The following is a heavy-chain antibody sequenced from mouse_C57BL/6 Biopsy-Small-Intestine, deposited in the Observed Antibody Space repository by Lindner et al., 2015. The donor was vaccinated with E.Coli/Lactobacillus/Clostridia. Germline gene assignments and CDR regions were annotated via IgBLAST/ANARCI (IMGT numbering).Heavy chain of an antibody. CDR2: IYPGDGDS. CDR1: GYAFSSYW. D-gene: IGHD1-1*01. V-gene: IGHV1-80*01. J-gene: IGHJ4*01. Sequence: VQLQESGAELVKPGASVKISCKASGYAFSSYWMNWVKQRPGKGLEWIGQIYPGDGDSNYNGEFKGKATLTADKSSSTAYMHLSSLTSEDSAVYFCTRGAYGSGYGALDYWGQGTSVTVSS. CDR3: TRGAYGSGYGALDY.